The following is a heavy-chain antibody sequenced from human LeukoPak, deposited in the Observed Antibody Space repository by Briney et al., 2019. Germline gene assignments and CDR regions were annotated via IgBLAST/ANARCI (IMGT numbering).Heavy chain of an antibody. V-gene: IGHV3-48*04. J-gene: IGHJ4*02. D-gene: IGHD4-17*01. CDR1: GFTFSSYS. CDR3: ARGGIMTTVTPRPY. CDR2: ISSSSSTI. Sequence: GGSLRLSCAASGFTFSSYSMNWVRQAPGKGLEWVSYISSSSSTIYYADSVKGRFTISRDNAKNSLYLQMNSLRAEDTAVYYCARGGIMTTVTPRPYWGQGTLVTVSS.